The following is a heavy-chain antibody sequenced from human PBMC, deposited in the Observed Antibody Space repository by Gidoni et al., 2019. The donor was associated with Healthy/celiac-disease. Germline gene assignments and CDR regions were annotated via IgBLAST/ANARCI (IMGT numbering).Heavy chain of an antibody. D-gene: IGHD6-19*01. CDR2: IYYSGST. V-gene: IGHV4-39*01. CDR3: ARPSIAVAGIDY. Sequence: QLQLQESGPGLVKPSETLSLTCTVSGGSISSSSYDWGWIRQPPGKGLEWIGSIYYSGSTYYNPSLKSRVTISVDTSKNQFSLKLSSVTAADTAVYYCARPSIAVAGIDYWGQGTLVTVSS. J-gene: IGHJ4*02. CDR1: GGSISSSSYD.